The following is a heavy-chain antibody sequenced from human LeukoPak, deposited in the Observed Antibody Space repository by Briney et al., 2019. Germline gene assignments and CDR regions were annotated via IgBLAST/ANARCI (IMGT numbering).Heavy chain of an antibody. V-gene: IGHV3-49*03. CDR1: GFAFGDYA. J-gene: IGHJ4*02. Sequence: GGSLRLSCTASGFAFGDYAMSWFRQAPGKGLEWVGFIRGRAFGGTTEYAASVKGRFTISRDDSKSIAYLQMISLKTEDTAVYYCTRDGSGSYYYPPFDYWGQGTLVTVSS. CDR2: IRGRAFGGTT. CDR3: TRDGSGSYYYPPFDY. D-gene: IGHD3-10*01.